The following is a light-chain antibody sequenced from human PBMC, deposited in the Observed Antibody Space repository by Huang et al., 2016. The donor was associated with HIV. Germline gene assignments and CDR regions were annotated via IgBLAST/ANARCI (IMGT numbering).Light chain of an antibody. CDR1: ENIVYS. V-gene: IGKV1-39*01. CDR3: QKSRILPRT. CDR2: AAS. Sequence: DIQLTQSPSSLSASVGDGITITCRASENIVYSLSWFQQRPGHAPKALIYAASRLHAGVPSKFSGTGSGTNFTLSINGLGPEDFATYYCQKSRILPRTYGGGTKVDI. J-gene: IGKJ4*01.